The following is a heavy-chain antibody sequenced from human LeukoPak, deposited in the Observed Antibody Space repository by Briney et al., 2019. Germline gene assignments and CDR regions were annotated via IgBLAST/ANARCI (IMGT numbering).Heavy chain of an antibody. CDR3: ARDGKWLRFGYYYYYMDV. CDR2: IWYDGSNK. V-gene: IGHV3-33*01. D-gene: IGHD5-12*01. J-gene: IGHJ6*03. Sequence: GRSLRLSCAASGFTFSSYGMHWVRQAPGKGLEWVAVIWYDGSNKYYADSVKGRFTISRDNSKNTLYLQMNCLRAEDTAVYYCARDGKWLRFGYYYYYMDVWGKGTTVTVSS. CDR1: GFTFSSYG.